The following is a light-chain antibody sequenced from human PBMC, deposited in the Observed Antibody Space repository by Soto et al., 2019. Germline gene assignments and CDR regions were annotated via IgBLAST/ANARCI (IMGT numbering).Light chain of an antibody. CDR2: GAS. CDR1: QSVNNK. Sequence: EIVMTQSPATLSVSPGERATLSCRASQSVNNKVAWYQQKPGQAPRLLIYGASTRATGIPTRFSGSGSGTEFTLTISSLQSEDFAVYYCQQYAYWWAFGQGTKVDIK. CDR3: QQYAYWWA. J-gene: IGKJ1*01. V-gene: IGKV3-15*01.